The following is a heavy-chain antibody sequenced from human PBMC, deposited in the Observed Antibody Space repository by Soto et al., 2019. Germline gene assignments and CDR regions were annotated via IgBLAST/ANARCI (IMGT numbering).Heavy chain of an antibody. V-gene: IGHV3-7*01. CDR2: IKQDGSEK. Sequence: RLSCAASGFTFSSYWMSWVRQAPGKGLEWVANIKQDGSEKYYVDSVKGRFAISRDNAKDSLFLQMNNLRAEDTAVYYCVRDWSTFWGMDVWGQGTTVTVSS. CDR3: VRDWSTFWGMDV. J-gene: IGHJ6*02. CDR1: GFTFSSYW.